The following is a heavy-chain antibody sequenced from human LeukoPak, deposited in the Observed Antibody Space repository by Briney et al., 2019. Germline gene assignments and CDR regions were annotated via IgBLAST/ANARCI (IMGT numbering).Heavy chain of an antibody. J-gene: IGHJ6*03. CDR1: GFTFSSYE. CDR3: ARDIYYYYYMDV. Sequence: GGSLRLSCAASGFTFSSYEMNWVRQAPGKGLEWVSYISSSGSTIYYADSVKGRFTISRDNAKNSLYLQMNSLGAEDTAVYYCARDIYYYYYMDVWGKGTTVTVSS. V-gene: IGHV3-48*03. CDR2: ISSSGSTI.